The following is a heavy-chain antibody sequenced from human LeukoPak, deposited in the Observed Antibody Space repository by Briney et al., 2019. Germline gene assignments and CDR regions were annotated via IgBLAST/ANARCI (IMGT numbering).Heavy chain of an antibody. J-gene: IGHJ4*02. CDR1: GNSISSYY. Sequence: PSETLSLTCTVSGNSISSYYWSWIRQPAGKGLEWIGRIYTSGSTNYNPSLKSRVTMSVDTSKNQSSLSLSSVTAADTAFYYCARETTGLARYFDYWGQGTLVTVSS. D-gene: IGHD4-11*01. V-gene: IGHV4-4*07. CDR2: IYTSGST. CDR3: ARETTGLARYFDY.